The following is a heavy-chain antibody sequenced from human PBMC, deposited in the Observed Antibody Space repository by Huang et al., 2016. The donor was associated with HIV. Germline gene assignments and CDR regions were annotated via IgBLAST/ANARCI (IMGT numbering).Heavy chain of an antibody. J-gene: IGHJ4*02. D-gene: IGHD1-26*01. Sequence: LVESGGGVVQAGGSLTLSCEGSGFNFDTFGMPGVSQPPGKGMQEVAHIKVNAKKRSYENVVKDQFTVYRETPLRTTNLGMNDLKLEDTAVYFCAKGGGGCDSGPEHWGQGTLVIVSP. CDR2: IKVNAKKR. V-gene: IGHV3-30*02. CDR3: AKGGGGCDSGPEH. CDR1: GFNFDTFG.